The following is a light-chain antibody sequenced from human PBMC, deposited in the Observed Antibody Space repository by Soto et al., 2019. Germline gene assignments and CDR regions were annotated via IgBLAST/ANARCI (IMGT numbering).Light chain of an antibody. Sequence: DIVMTQSPLSLPVTPGDSASISCRSSQSLLHSNGYNYLNWYLQKPGQSPQLLIYLGSNRASGVPDRFSGSGSGTDFKLKISRVEAEDVGLYYCMQALQTITFGPGTKVAIK. V-gene: IGKV2-28*01. J-gene: IGKJ3*01. CDR2: LGS. CDR3: MQALQTIT. CDR1: QSLLHSNGYNY.